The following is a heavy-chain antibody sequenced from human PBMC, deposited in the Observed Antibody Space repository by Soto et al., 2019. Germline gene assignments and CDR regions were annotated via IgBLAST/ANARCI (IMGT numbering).Heavy chain of an antibody. Sequence: QITLKESGPSLVEPTQTLTLTCTFSGFSLTTGGAGVGWIRQPPGKALEWLALIYWNDVKRYSPSLKSRLTITKDTSKNQVVLTKTNIDPVDTATYFCAHRLGASTTSVGAIDIWGQGTMVIVSS. CDR2: IYWNDVK. V-gene: IGHV2-5*01. CDR1: GFSLTTGGAG. J-gene: IGHJ3*02. CDR3: AHRLGASTTSVGAIDI. D-gene: IGHD1-26*01.